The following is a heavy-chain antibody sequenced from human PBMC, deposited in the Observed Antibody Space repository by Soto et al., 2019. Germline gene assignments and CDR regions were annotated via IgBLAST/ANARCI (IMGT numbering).Heavy chain of an antibody. CDR1: GFTVSDNY. V-gene: IGHV3-53*01. J-gene: IGHJ6*02. Sequence: GGSLRLSCAASGFTVSDNYMSWVRQAPGKGLEWVSVIYSGGSTYYADSVKGRFTISRDNSKNTLYLRMTSLRAEDTAVYYCARELVQDSGMDVWGQGTTVTVSS. CDR2: IYSGGST. D-gene: IGHD3-10*01. CDR3: ARELVQDSGMDV.